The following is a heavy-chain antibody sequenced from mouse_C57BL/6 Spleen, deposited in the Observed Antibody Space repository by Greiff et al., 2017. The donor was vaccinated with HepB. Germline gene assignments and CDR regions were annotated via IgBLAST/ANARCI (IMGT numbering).Heavy chain of an antibody. V-gene: IGHV5-16*01. CDR3: ARGPIRGEDYFDY. D-gene: IGHD2-12*01. CDR1: GFTFSDYY. J-gene: IGHJ2*01. Sequence: EVKLVESEGGLVQPGSSMKLSCTASGFTFSDYYMAWVRQVPEKGLEWVANINYDGSSTYYLDSLKSRFIISRDNAKNILYLQMSSLKSEDTATYYCARGPIRGEDYFDYWGQGTTLTVSS. CDR2: INYDGSST.